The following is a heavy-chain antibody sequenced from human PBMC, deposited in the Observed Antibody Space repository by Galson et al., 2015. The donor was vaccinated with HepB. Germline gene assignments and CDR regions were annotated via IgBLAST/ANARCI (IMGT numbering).Heavy chain of an antibody. CDR3: AKASNSVVVPAANDY. V-gene: IGHV3-23*01. J-gene: IGHJ4*02. CDR2: ISGSGGST. Sequence: SLRLSCAASGFTFSSYAMSWVRQAPGKGLEWVSAISGSGGSTYYADSVKGRFTISRDNSKNTLYLQMNSLRAEDTAVYYCAKASNSVVVPAANDYWGQGTLVTVSS. CDR1: GFTFSSYA. D-gene: IGHD2-2*01.